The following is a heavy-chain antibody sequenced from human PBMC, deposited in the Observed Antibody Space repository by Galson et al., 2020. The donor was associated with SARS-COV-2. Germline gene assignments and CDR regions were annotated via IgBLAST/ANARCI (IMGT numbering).Heavy chain of an antibody. Sequence: GESLKIYCAASGFTFSSYSMNWVRQAPGKGLEWVSSISSSSSYIYYADSVKGRFTISRDNAKNSLYLQMNSLRAEDTAVYYCARDPAITYYYGSGSYDYFDYWGQGTLVTVSS. V-gene: IGHV3-21*01. CDR2: ISSSSSYI. CDR1: GFTFSSYS. J-gene: IGHJ4*02. D-gene: IGHD3-10*01. CDR3: ARDPAITYYYGSGSYDYFDY.